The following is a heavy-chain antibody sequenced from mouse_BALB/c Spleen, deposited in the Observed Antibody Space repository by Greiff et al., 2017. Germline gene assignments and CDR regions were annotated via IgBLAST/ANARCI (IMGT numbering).Heavy chain of an antibody. V-gene: IGHV1-14*01. CDR3: ARWGLLLYFDY. D-gene: IGHD2-3*01. CDR1: GYTFTSYV. CDR2: INPYNDGT. J-gene: IGHJ2*01. Sequence: EVQRVESGPELVKPGASVKMSCKASGYTFTSYVMHWVKQKPGQGLEWIGYINPYNDGTKYNEKFKGKATLTSDKSSSTAYMELSSLTSEDSAVYYCARWGLLLYFDYWGQGTTLTVSS.